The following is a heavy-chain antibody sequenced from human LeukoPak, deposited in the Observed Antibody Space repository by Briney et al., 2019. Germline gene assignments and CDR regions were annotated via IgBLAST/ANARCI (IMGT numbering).Heavy chain of an antibody. Sequence: GGSLGLSCAASGFTFGSYAMHWVRQAPGKGLEWVAVISYDGSNKYYADSVKGRFTISRDNSKNTLYLQMNSLRAEDTAVYYCASGYDILTGALPTDPYGMDVWGQGTTVTVSS. D-gene: IGHD3-9*01. J-gene: IGHJ6*02. CDR3: ASGYDILTGALPTDPYGMDV. V-gene: IGHV3-30-3*01. CDR2: ISYDGSNK. CDR1: GFTFGSYA.